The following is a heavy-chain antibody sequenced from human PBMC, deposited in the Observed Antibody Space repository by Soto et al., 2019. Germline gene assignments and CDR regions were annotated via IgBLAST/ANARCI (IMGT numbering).Heavy chain of an antibody. J-gene: IGHJ4*02. CDR2: ISAYNGNT. D-gene: IGHD3-22*01. V-gene: IGHV1-18*01. Sequence: ASVKVSCKASGYTFTSYGISWVRQAPGQGLEWMGWISAYNGNTNYAQKLQGRVTMTTDTSTSTAYMELRSLRSDDTAVYYCARDRGGYYDSSGDFDDWGQGTLVTVSS. CDR3: ARDRGGYYDSSGDFDD. CDR1: GYTFTSYG.